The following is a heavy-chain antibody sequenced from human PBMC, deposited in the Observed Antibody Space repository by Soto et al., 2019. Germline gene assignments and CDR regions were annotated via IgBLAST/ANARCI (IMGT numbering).Heavy chain of an antibody. CDR3: ARIKEGAAGYFDY. CDR2: IYHSGST. V-gene: IGHV4-31*03. D-gene: IGHD6-13*01. CDR1: GGSVSNGAYY. J-gene: IGHJ4*02. Sequence: PSETLSLTCTVSGGSVSNGAYYWSWIRQHPGKGLEWIGYIYHSGSTYCNPSLKSRVTISVDTYKNQFFLKLSSMTAADTAVYSCARIKEGAAGYFDYCGQGTLVTVSS.